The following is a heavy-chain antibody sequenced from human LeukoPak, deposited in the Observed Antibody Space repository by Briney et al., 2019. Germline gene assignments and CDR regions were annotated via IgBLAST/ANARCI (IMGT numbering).Heavy chain of an antibody. D-gene: IGHD3-10*01. J-gene: IGHJ4*02. CDR2: ISGSGGST. Sequence: PGGSLRLSCAASGFTFSSYAMSWVRQAPGKGLEWVSAISGSGGSTYYADSVKGRLTISRDNSKSTLYLQMNSLRAEDTAVYYCAKDMIYGSGSYYNPIFDYWGQGTLVTVSS. CDR3: AKDMIYGSGSYYNPIFDY. CDR1: GFTFSSYA. V-gene: IGHV3-23*01.